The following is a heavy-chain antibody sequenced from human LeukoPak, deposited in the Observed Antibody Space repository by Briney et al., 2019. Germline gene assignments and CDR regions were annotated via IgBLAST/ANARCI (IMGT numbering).Heavy chain of an antibody. J-gene: IGHJ3*02. CDR2: VDPEDGET. CDR3: ARIYGSGRGDAFDI. V-gene: IGHV1-69-2*01. Sequence: ASVKVSCKVSGYTFTDYYVHWVQQAPGKGLEWMGLVDPEDGETIYAEKFQGRVTITADTSTDTAYMELSSLRSEDTAVYHCARIYGSGRGDAFDIWGQGTMVTVSS. D-gene: IGHD3-10*01. CDR1: GYTFTDYY.